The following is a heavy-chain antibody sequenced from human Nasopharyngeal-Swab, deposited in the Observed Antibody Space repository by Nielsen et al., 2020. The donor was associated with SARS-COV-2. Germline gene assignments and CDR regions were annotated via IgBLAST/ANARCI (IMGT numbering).Heavy chain of an antibody. Sequence: SETLSLTCNVSGGPITNTKYYWAWIRQPPGKGPEWIGSIHYGGRTYYKPSLKSRIGMAVDTSKNQFSLELRSVTAADAAIYYCASLLPWFGELSDDYWGQGTLVTVSS. D-gene: IGHD3-10*01. J-gene: IGHJ4*02. CDR3: ASLLPWFGELSDDY. CDR1: GGPITNTKYY. V-gene: IGHV4-39*01. CDR2: IHYGGRT.